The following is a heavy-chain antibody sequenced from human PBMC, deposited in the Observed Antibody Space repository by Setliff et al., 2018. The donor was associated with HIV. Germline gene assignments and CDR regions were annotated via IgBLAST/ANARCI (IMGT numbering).Heavy chain of an antibody. CDR3: ASERRIVVGYYFDS. D-gene: IGHD3-22*01. CDR1: GYAFSTYY. J-gene: IGHJ4*02. CDR2: ISPSGGST. V-gene: IGHV1-46*01. Sequence: ASVKVSCKASGYAFSTYYLHWVRQAPGQGLEWLGIISPSGGSTSYAQKFQGRVTMTRDTSTSTFYMDLSSLRSDDTAVYYCASERRIVVGYYFDSWGQGTLVTVSS.